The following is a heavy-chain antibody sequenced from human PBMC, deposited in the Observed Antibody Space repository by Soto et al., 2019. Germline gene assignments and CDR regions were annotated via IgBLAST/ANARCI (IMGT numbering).Heavy chain of an antibody. CDR2: ISSSSSYI. J-gene: IGHJ5*02. V-gene: IGHV3-21*01. CDR3: ARGRRSGWYRFDP. CDR1: GFTFSSYS. D-gene: IGHD6-19*01. Sequence: GGSLRLSCAASGFTFSSYSMNWVRQAPGKGLEWVSSISSSSSYIYYADSVKGRLTISRDNAKNSLYLQMNSLRAEDTAVYYWARGRRSGWYRFDPWGQGTLVTVSS.